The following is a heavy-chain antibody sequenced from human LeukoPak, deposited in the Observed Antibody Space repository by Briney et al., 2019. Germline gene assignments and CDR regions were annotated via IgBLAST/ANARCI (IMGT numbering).Heavy chain of an antibody. CDR2: IKQDGIEK. CDR3: ARALGVTPPYYFSYGMDV. V-gene: IGHV3-7*03. D-gene: IGHD2-21*02. Sequence: GGSLRLSCAASGFTFSSYWMSWVRQAPGKGLEWVANIKQDGIEKYYVDSVKGRFTISRDNAENSMYLQMNSLRAEDTAVYFCARALGVTPPYYFSYGMDVWGKGATVTVSS. CDR1: GFTFSSYW. J-gene: IGHJ6*04.